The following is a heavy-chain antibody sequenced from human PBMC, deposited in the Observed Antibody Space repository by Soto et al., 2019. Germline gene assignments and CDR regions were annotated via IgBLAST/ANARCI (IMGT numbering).Heavy chain of an antibody. J-gene: IGHJ2*01. Sequence: QVQLVESGGGVVQPGRSLRLSCAASGFTFSSYAMHWVRQAPGKGLEWVAVISYDGSNKYYADSVKGRFTISRDNSKNTLYLQMNSLRAEDTAVYYCARASGDGDYDCYFDLWGRGTLVTVSS. V-gene: IGHV3-30-3*01. CDR3: ARASGDGDYDCYFDL. CDR2: ISYDGSNK. CDR1: GFTFSSYA. D-gene: IGHD4-17*01.